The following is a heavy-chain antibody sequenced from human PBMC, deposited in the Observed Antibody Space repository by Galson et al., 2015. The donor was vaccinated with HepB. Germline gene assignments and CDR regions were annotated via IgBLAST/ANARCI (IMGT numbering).Heavy chain of an antibody. J-gene: IGHJ6*03. CDR3: ARRIFQTDPRFHYYYYYMDV. CDR1: GGSISSYY. D-gene: IGHD3-9*01. Sequence: ETLSLTCTVSGGSISSYYWSWIRQPPGKGLEWIGYIYYSGSTNYNPSLRSRVTISVDTSKNQFSLKLSSVTAADTAVYYCARRIFQTDPRFHYYYYYMDVWGKGTTVTVSS. CDR2: IYYSGST. V-gene: IGHV4-59*08.